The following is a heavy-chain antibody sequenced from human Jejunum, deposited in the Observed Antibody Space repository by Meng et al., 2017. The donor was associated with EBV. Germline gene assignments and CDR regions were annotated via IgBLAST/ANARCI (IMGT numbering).Heavy chain of an antibody. J-gene: IGHJ5*02. Sequence: LHESGPGLVSPLGTLSLTCAVSGGSISSSNWGSWVRQPPGKGPEWIGEIFHIGTTNYNPTLKSRVTMSVDKSKNHFSLKLTSVTAADTAVYYCARDGGPSGSYAYWFDPWGQGTLVTVAS. CDR2: IFHIGTT. CDR1: GGSISSSNW. D-gene: IGHD1-26*01. V-gene: IGHV4-4*02. CDR3: ARDGGPSGSYAYWFDP.